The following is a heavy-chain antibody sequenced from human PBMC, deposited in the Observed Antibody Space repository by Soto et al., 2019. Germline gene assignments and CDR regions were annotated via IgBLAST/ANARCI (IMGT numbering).Heavy chain of an antibody. V-gene: IGHV5-51*01. J-gene: IGHJ4*02. CDR2: IYPGDSDS. CDR1: GFTFASYW. Sequence: XASLKISCKGCGFTFASYWIAWVRQMPGKGLEWMGIIYPGDSDSSYSPSFQGQVTISADKSIKTAYLHWSSLKASDPAIYYCAKHEGYCSTTTCSNFDYWGQGTLVTASS. D-gene: IGHD2-2*01. CDR3: AKHEGYCSTTTCSNFDY.